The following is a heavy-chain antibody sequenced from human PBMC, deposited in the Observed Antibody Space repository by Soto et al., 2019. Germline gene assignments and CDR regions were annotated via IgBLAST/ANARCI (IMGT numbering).Heavy chain of an antibody. J-gene: IGHJ6*02. Sequence: QVQLQESGPGLVKPSGTLSLTCAVSGGSISSSNWWSWVRQPPGKGLEWIGEIYHSGSTNYNPSLKSRVPISVDKSKNQFSRKLSSVTAADTAVYYCARVVGGYYYGMDVWGQGTTVTVSS. CDR2: IYHSGST. CDR1: GGSISSSNW. V-gene: IGHV4-4*02. D-gene: IGHD2-2*01. CDR3: ARVVGGYYYGMDV.